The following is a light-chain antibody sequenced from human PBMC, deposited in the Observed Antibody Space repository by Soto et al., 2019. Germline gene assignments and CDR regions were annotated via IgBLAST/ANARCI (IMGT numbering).Light chain of an antibody. CDR2: DAS. CDR1: QSVSSY. Sequence: EIVLTQSPATLSLSPGERATLSCRASQSVSSYLAWYQQKPGQAPRLLIYDASNRATGIPARFSGSGSGTDFTLTISSLEPEDFEVYYCQQRSNWPRGTFGQGTKVDIK. V-gene: IGKV3-11*01. CDR3: QQRSNWPRGT. J-gene: IGKJ1*01.